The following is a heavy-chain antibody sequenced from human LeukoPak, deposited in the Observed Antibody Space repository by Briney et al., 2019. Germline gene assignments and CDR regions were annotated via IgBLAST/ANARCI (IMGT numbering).Heavy chain of an antibody. D-gene: IGHD5-18*01. J-gene: IGHJ6*03. CDR2: IYYSGST. V-gene: IGHV4-61*05. CDR3: ARLIYRRTAMEDYYYYMDV. Sequence: PSETLSLTCTVSGGSISSSSYYWGWIRQPPGKGLEWIGYIYYSGSTNYNPSLKSRVTISVDTSKNQFSLKLSSVTAADTAVYYCARLIYRRTAMEDYYYYMDVWGKGTTVTVSS. CDR1: GGSISSSSYY.